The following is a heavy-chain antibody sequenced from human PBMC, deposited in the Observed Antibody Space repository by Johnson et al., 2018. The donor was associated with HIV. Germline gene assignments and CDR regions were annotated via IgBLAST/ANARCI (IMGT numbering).Heavy chain of an antibody. Sequence: EVQLVESGGGLVQPGGSLRLSCAASGFTFDDYGMSWVRQAPGKGLEWVSGINWNGGSTGYADSVKGRIAISRENAKNSLCLQVSSLRAGDTGKRRFAVRQHRCNAACQDGLHIWRQGTIVTVSS. CDR2: INWNGGST. CDR1: GFTFDDYG. V-gene: IGHV3-20*01. J-gene: IGHJ3*02. D-gene: IGHD2-2*01. CDR3: AVRQHRCNAACQDGLHI.